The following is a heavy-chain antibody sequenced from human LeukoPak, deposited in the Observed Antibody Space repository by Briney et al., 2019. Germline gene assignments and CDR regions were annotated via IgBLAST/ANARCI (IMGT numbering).Heavy chain of an antibody. Sequence: SETLSLTCTVSGGSISSYYWSWIRQPPGKGLEWIAYISDIGSINYNPSLKSRVTISLDTSKNQFSLQLSSVTAADTAVYYCAGHHPRNTVDFWGQGTLVTVSS. CDR2: ISDIGSI. D-gene: IGHD2/OR15-2a*01. CDR1: GGSISSYY. V-gene: IGHV4-59*08. CDR3: AGHHPRNTVDF. J-gene: IGHJ4*02.